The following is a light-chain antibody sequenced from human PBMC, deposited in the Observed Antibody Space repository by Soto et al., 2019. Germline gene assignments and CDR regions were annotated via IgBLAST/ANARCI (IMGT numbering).Light chain of an antibody. J-gene: IGKJ1*01. V-gene: IGKV1-13*02. CDR2: KAS. CDR1: QGIGNA. CDR3: QQYNTWPRT. Sequence: AIQMTQSPSSLSASVGDRVTISCRASQGIGNALGWYQQKPGKPPKVLIYKASTLKSGVPSRFSGSGSGTEFTLTISSLQSEDFAVYYCQQYNTWPRTFGQGTKVDI.